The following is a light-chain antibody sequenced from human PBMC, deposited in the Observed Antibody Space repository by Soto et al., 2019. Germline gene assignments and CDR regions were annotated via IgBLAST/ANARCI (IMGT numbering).Light chain of an antibody. Sequence: QSALTQPPSASGSLGQSVTISCTGTSSDIGGYNFVSWYRHHPGKAPQLLIYQVSQRPSGVPDRFSGSKSGNTASLTVSGLQAEDEAEYYCCSYGGSRNYVFGTGTKVTVL. CDR2: QVS. J-gene: IGLJ1*01. V-gene: IGLV2-8*01. CDR3: CSYGGSRNYV. CDR1: SSDIGGYNF.